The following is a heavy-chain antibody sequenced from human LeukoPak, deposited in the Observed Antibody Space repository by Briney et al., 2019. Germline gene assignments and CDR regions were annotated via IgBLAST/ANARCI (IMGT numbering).Heavy chain of an antibody. V-gene: IGHV3-23*01. Sequence: PGGSLRLSCAASGFTFNNYAMSWVRQAPGKGLEWVSIISGSGGSTYYADSVKGRFTISRDNSKNTLYLQMNSLRAEDTAVYYCAKGHGGSYHAFDIWGQGTMVTVSS. J-gene: IGHJ3*02. CDR2: ISGSGGST. CDR1: GFTFNNYA. D-gene: IGHD1-26*01. CDR3: AKGHGGSYHAFDI.